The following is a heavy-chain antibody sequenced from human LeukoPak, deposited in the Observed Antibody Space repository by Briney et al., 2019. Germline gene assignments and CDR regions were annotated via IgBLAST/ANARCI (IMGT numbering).Heavy chain of an antibody. Sequence: GGSLGLSCAASGFIFSSYAMSWVRQAPGKGLEWVSGISGSAGSTYYAASVKGRFAISRDNSKNTLYLQMNSLRVEDTALYYCARDAYFCGSSNCYPWYFDYWGQGALVTVSS. J-gene: IGHJ4*02. CDR2: ISGSAGST. D-gene: IGHD2-2*01. CDR3: ARDAYFCGSSNCYPWYFDY. CDR1: GFIFSSYA. V-gene: IGHV3-23*01.